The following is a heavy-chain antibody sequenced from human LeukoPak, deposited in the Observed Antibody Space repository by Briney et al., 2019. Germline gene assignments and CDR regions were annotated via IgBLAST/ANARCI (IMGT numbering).Heavy chain of an antibody. CDR1: GFTFRDYT. D-gene: IGHD4-17*01. V-gene: IGHV3-21*01. J-gene: IGHJ5*02. Sequence: GGSLRLSCAASGFTFRDYTMNWVRQSPGKGLQWVSYVSFGSSYISYADSLKGRFTISRDDAKSSVYLEMTSLRAEDTAVYYCARASTEYAVTDGFDTWGPGTMVTVSS. CDR3: ARASTEYAVTDGFDT. CDR2: VSFGSSYI.